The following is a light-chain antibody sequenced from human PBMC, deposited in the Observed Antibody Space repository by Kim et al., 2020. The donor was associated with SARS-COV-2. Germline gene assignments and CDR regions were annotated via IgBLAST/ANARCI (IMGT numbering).Light chain of an antibody. CDR1: SSDVGGYNH. Sequence: QSALTQPPSVSGSPGQSVTISCTGTSSDVGGYNHVSWYQQPPGTAPKLMIYEVSNRPSGVPDRFSGSKSANTASLTISGLQAEDEADYYCSSYTSTNTWVFGGGTQLTVL. CDR2: EVS. CDR3: SSYTSTNTWV. J-gene: IGLJ3*02. V-gene: IGLV2-18*02.